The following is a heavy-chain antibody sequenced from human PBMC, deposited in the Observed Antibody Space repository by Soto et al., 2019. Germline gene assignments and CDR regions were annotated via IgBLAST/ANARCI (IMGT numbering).Heavy chain of an antibody. J-gene: IGHJ4*02. CDR3: ARKGPSYDYIWGSYSD. CDR2: IKQDGSEK. V-gene: IGHV3-7*01. Sequence: GGSLRLSCAASGFTFSSYWLSWVRQAPGKGLEWVANIKQDGSEKYYVDSVKGRFTISRDNAKNSLYLQMNSLRAEDTAVYYCARKGPSYDYIWGSYSDWGQGTLVTVSS. CDR1: GFTFSSYW. D-gene: IGHD3-16*01.